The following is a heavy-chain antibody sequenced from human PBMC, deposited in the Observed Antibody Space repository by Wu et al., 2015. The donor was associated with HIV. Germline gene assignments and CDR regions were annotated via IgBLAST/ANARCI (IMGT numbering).Heavy chain of an antibody. D-gene: IGHD6-13*01. CDR1: GYTFTGYY. V-gene: IGHV1-2*02. J-gene: IGHJ4*02. CDR3: ARDRQQLVVFDY. Sequence: QVQLXQLGLSEEAWASVKVSCKASGYTFTGYYMHWVRQAPGQGLEWMGWINPNSGGTNYAQKFQGRVTMTRDTSISTAYMELSRLRSDDTAVYYCARDRQQLVVFDYWGQGTLVTVSS. CDR2: INPNSGGT.